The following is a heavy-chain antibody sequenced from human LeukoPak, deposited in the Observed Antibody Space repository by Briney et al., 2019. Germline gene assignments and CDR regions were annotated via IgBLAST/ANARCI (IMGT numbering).Heavy chain of an antibody. Sequence: GRSLRLSCAASGFTFDDYAMHWVRQAPGEGLEWVSGISWNSGSIGYADSVKGRFTISRDNAKNSLYLQMNSLRAEDTALYYCAKDNSGSYILDYWGQGTLVTVSS. CDR2: ISWNSGSI. V-gene: IGHV3-9*01. CDR3: AKDNSGSYILDY. CDR1: GFTFDDYA. D-gene: IGHD1-26*01. J-gene: IGHJ4*02.